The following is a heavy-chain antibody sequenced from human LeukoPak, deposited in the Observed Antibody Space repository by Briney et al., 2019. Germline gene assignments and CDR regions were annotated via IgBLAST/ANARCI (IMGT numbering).Heavy chain of an antibody. CDR3: ARDAATYCDFWSGYYGGWFDP. D-gene: IGHD3-3*01. CDR2: IKQDGSEK. V-gene: IGHV3-7*01. CDR1: GFTFSSYW. Sequence: GGSLRLSCAASGFTFSSYWMSWVRQAPGKGLEWVANIKQDGSEKYYVDSVKGRFTISRDNAKNSLYLQMNSLRAEDTAVYYCARDAATYCDFWSGYYGGWFDPWGQGTLVTVSS. J-gene: IGHJ5*02.